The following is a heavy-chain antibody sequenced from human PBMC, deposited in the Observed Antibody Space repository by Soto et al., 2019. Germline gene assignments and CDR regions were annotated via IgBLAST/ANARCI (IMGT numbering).Heavy chain of an antibody. V-gene: IGHV3-23*01. CDR2: ISGSGGST. J-gene: IGHJ4*02. D-gene: IGHD3-22*01. Sequence: VQLLASGGGLVQPGGSLSLSCAASGFTFSSYAMSWVRQAPGKGLEWVSAISGSGGSTYYADSVKGRFTISRDNSKNTLYLQMNSLRAEDTAVYYCANVLNYYDSSGYYDYWGQGTLVTVSS. CDR1: GFTFSSYA. CDR3: ANVLNYYDSSGYYDY.